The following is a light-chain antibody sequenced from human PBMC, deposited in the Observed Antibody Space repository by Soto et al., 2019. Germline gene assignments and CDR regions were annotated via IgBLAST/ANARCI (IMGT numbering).Light chain of an antibody. CDR1: QGIRHD. V-gene: IGKV1-17*01. Sequence: DIQMTQSPSSLSASVGDRVTITCRASQGIRHDLGWYQQKPGKAPKRLIYAASSLQSGVPSRFSGSGSGTEFTLTIDSLQPEDFATYYCLQHNSYPWTFGQGTKVDIK. CDR3: LQHNSYPWT. J-gene: IGKJ1*01. CDR2: AAS.